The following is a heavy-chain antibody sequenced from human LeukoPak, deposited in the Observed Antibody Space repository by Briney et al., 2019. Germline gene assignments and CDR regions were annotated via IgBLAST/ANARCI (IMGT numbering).Heavy chain of an antibody. Sequence: PSETLSLTCTVSGGSISSYYWSWIRQPPGKGLEWIGYIYYSGSTNYNPSLKSRVTISVDTSKNQFSLKLSSVTAADTAVYYCARLGYDYAWGEWPVPTHWGQGTLVTVSS. J-gene: IGHJ4*02. CDR3: ARLGYDYAWGEWPVPTH. CDR1: GGSISSYY. CDR2: IYYSGST. D-gene: IGHD3-16*01. V-gene: IGHV4-59*08.